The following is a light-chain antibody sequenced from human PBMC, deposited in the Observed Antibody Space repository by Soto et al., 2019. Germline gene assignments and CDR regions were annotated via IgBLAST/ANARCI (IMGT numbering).Light chain of an antibody. CDR2: GAS. CDR1: QSVSSSY. J-gene: IGKJ1*01. V-gene: IGKV3-20*01. Sequence: ESVLTQSPGTLSLSPGERATLSCRASQSVSSSYLAWYQQKPGQAPRLLIYGASSRATGIPDRFSGSGSGTDFTLTISRLEPEDFAVYYGQQYGRSPWTFGQGTKVEIK. CDR3: QQYGRSPWT.